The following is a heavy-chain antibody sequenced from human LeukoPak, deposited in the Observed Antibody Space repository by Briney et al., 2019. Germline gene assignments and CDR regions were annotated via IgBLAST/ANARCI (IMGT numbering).Heavy chain of an antibody. Sequence: SETLSLTCTVSGGSMSSSSYYWGWIRQPPGKGLEWIGSIYYSGKTYYNPSLKSRVTISADTAKNQFSLKLSSVTAADTAVYYCARRDSSSWYNWFDPWGQGTLVTVSS. CDR1: GGSMSSSSYY. D-gene: IGHD6-13*01. V-gene: IGHV4-39*01. CDR2: IYYSGKT. CDR3: ARRDSSSWYNWFDP. J-gene: IGHJ5*02.